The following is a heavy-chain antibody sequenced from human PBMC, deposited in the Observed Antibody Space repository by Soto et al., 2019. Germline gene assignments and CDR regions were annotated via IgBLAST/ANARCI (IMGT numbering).Heavy chain of an antibody. CDR2: ILNDGSNR. CDR1: GFTFSNYG. D-gene: IGHD3-10*01. CDR3: ARDDEYSGNGMDV. V-gene: IGHV3-33*01. Sequence: QVQLVESGGGVVQPGRSLRLSCAASGFTFSNYGMHWVRQAPGKGLEWVAVILNDGSNRYHADTVKDRFTISRDNSKNMWNWQMNNLRAEDTAVYYCARDDEYSGNGMDVWGQGTTVTVS. J-gene: IGHJ6*02.